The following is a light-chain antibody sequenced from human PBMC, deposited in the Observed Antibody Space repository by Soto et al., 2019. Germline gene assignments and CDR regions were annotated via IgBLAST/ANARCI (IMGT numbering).Light chain of an antibody. V-gene: IGKV3-15*01. CDR1: QSVNSN. CDR3: QQYNNWPPWT. Sequence: EIVMTQSPATLSVSPGERATLSCRASQSVNSNLAWYQQKPGQAPRLLIYGASTRATGIPARFSGSGSGTEFTLTISSLQSVDFAVYYCQQYNNWPPWTFGQGTKVEIK. CDR2: GAS. J-gene: IGKJ1*01.